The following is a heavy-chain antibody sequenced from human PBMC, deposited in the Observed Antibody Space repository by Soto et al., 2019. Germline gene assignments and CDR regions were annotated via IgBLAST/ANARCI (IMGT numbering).Heavy chain of an antibody. CDR3: ARAQGGVWGTY. V-gene: IGHV4-34*01. J-gene: IGHJ4*02. CDR1: GGSFSGYY. D-gene: IGHD3-16*01. Sequence: SETLSLTCAVYGGSFSGYYWSWIRQPPGKGLEWIGEINHSGSTNYNPSLKSRVTISVDTSKNQFSLKLSSVTAADTAVYYCARAQGGVWGTYWGQGTLVTVSS. CDR2: INHSGST.